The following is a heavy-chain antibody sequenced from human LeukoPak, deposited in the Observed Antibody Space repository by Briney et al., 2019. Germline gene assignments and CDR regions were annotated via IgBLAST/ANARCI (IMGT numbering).Heavy chain of an antibody. CDR2: IIPIFGTA. CDR1: GGTFSSYA. Sequence: SVKVSCKASGGTFSSYAISWVRQAPGQGLEWMGRIIPIFGTANYAQKFQGRVTITTDESTSTAYMELSSLRSEDTAVYYCARTIYCGGDCYSYFDYWGQGTLVTVSS. CDR3: ARTIYCGGDCYSYFDY. V-gene: IGHV1-69*05. D-gene: IGHD2-21*02. J-gene: IGHJ4*02.